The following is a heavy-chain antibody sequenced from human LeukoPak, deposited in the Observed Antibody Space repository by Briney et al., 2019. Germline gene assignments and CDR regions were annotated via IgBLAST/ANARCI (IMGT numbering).Heavy chain of an antibody. Sequence: PGGSLRLSCAASGFTVSTNYMSWVRQAPGKKLEWVSDIYSDGSTFYADSVKGRFTISRDNSKNTLYLQMNGLRAEDTAVYHCARYDFILISYFDLWGRGTLVTVSS. D-gene: IGHD3-3*01. CDR3: ARYDFILISYFDL. CDR1: GFTVSTNY. CDR2: IYSDGST. J-gene: IGHJ2*01. V-gene: IGHV3-53*01.